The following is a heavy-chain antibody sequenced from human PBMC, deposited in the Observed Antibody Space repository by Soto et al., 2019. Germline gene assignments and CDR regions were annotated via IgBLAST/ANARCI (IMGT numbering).Heavy chain of an antibody. J-gene: IGHJ6*02. CDR1: GVSFSGSA. Sequence: PGGSVRLSCAASGVSFSGSAMHWVRQASGKGLEWVGRIRSKANSYATAYAASVKGRFTISRDDSKNTAYLQMNSLKTEDTAVYYCTIIDFWSGLSYYYYGMDVWGQGTTVTVSS. CDR2: IRSKANSYAT. D-gene: IGHD3-3*01. V-gene: IGHV3-73*01. CDR3: TIIDFWSGLSYYYYGMDV.